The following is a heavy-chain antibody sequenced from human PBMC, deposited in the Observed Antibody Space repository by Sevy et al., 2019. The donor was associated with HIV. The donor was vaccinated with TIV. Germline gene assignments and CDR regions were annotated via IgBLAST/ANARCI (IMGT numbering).Heavy chain of an antibody. CDR2: ISGSGDFK. CDR1: GFTFNKYA. V-gene: IGHV3-23*01. J-gene: IGHJ4*02. D-gene: IGHD1-26*01. CDR3: AQGRNNGSDGLDS. Sequence: GGSLRLSCKVSGFTFNKYAMHWVRQAPGKGLEWLSLISGSGDFKYYADSVQGRFTVSRDNAKSTLFFHISSLTVEAAAVYYCAQGRNNGSDGLDSWGQGTRVTVSS.